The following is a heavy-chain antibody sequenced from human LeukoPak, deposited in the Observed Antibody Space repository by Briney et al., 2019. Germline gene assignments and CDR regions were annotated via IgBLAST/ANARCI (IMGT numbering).Heavy chain of an antibody. V-gene: IGHV4-59*01. CDR3: ARATNYAILTGYNYFDY. D-gene: IGHD3-9*01. Sequence: SETLSLTCTVSGGSISGYYWSWIRQPPGKGLEGFGFIYYSGSTNYNPSLKSRVTISVDTSKNQFSLKLSSVTAADTAVYYCARATNYAILTGYNYFDYWGQGTLVTVSS. CDR2: IYYSGST. CDR1: GGSISGYY. J-gene: IGHJ4*02.